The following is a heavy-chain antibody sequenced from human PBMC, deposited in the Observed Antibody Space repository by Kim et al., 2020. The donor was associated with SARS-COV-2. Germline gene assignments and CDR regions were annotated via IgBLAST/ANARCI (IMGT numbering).Heavy chain of an antibody. J-gene: IGHJ6*02. Sequence: SVKVSCKASGGTFSSYAISWVRQAPGQGLEWMGGIIPIFGTANYAQKFQGRVTITADESTSTAYMELSSLRSEDTAVYYCARGRSSASTRGLRNYYYYYGMDVWGQGTTVTVSS. D-gene: IGHD6-19*01. V-gene: IGHV1-69*13. CDR1: GGTFSSYA. CDR2: IIPIFGTA. CDR3: ARGRSSASTRGLRNYYYYYGMDV.